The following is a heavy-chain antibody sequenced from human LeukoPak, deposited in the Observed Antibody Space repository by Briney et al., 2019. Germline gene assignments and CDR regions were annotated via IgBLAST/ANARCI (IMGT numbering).Heavy chain of an antibody. J-gene: IGHJ6*03. CDR2: INPSGGST. CDR3: ARHGHTYKKYNYNSHYMAV. D-gene: IGHD6-6*01. CDR1: GYTFTSYY. V-gene: IGHV1-46*01. Sequence: ASVKVSCKASGYTFTSYYMHWVRQAPGQGLEWMGIINPSGGSTSYAQKFQGRVTMTRDMSTSTVYMELSSLRSEDTAGYYCARHGHTYKKYNYNSHYMAVWGKGTTATAPS.